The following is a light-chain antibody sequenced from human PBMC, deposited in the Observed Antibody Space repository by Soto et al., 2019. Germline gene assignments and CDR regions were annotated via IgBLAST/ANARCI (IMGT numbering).Light chain of an antibody. V-gene: IGKV3-15*01. CDR2: GAS. J-gene: IGKJ4*01. Sequence: EIVMTQSPATLSVSPGERATLSCRASQIVSSNLAWYQQKPGQAPRLLIYGASTRATGIPARFSGSGSGTEFALTISSLQSEDFAVYYCQHYNNWPLLTFGGGTKVEIK. CDR3: QHYNNWPLLT. CDR1: QIVSSN.